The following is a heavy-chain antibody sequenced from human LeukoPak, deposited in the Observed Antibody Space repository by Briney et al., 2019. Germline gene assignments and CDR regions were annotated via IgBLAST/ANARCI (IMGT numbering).Heavy chain of an antibody. CDR2: INHSGST. Sequence: PSETLSLTCAVYGGSFSGYYWSWIRQPPGKGLEWIGEINHSGSTNYNPSLKSRVTTSVDTSKNQFSLKLSSVTAADTAVYYCARGRSYGYYYYGMDVWGQGTTVTVSS. CDR1: GGSFSGYY. D-gene: IGHD3-16*01. V-gene: IGHV4-34*01. CDR3: ARGRSYGYYYYGMDV. J-gene: IGHJ6*02.